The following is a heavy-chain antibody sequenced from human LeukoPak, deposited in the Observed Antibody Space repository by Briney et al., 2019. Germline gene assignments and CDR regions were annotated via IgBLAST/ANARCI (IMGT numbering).Heavy chain of an antibody. Sequence: SETLSLTCAVYGGSFSGYYWSWIRQPPGKGLEWIGEINHSGSTNYNPSLKSRVTISVDTSKNQFSLKLSSVTAADTAVYYCAREIFGVANDAFDIWGQGTMVTVSS. V-gene: IGHV4-34*01. J-gene: IGHJ3*02. CDR3: AREIFGVANDAFDI. D-gene: IGHD3-3*01. CDR1: GGSFSGYY. CDR2: INHSGST.